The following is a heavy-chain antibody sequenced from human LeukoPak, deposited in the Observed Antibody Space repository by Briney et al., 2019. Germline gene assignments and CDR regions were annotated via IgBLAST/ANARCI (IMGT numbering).Heavy chain of an antibody. CDR1: GVSISSGGYY. CDR3: ARDGPIRFLERLVGGYYGMDV. CDR2: IYYSGST. J-gene: IGHJ6*02. V-gene: IGHV4-31*03. Sequence: SETLSLTCTVSGVSISSGGYYWSWIRQHQGKGLEWIGYIYYSGSTYYNPSLKSRVTISVDTSKNQFSLKLSAVTAADTAVYYCARDGPIRFLERLVGGYYGMDVWGQGTTVTVSS. D-gene: IGHD3-3*01.